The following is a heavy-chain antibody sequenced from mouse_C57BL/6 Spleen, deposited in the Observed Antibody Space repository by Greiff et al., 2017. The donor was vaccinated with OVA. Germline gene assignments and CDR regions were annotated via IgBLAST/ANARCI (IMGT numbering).Heavy chain of an antibody. J-gene: IGHJ4*01. Sequence: QVQLKESGPGLVAPAQSLTITCTVSGFSLTSYAISWVRQPPGKGLEWLGEIWPGGGTNYNSALKSTLSIRKYNSKSHVFLKMNRLQTDATAQYYCAREDDYYAMDYWGQGTSVTVSS. V-gene: IGHV2-9-1*01. CDR3: AREDDYYAMDY. CDR1: GFSLTSYA. CDR2: IWPGGGT.